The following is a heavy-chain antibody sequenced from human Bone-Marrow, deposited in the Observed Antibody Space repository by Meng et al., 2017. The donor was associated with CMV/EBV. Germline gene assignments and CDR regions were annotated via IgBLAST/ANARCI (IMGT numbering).Heavy chain of an antibody. Sequence: SETLSLTCTVSGGSINSYYWSWIRQPPGKGLEWIGYIYYSGSTNYNPSLESRVTISIDTSKNQFSLKLTSVTAAETAVYYCARDRQLRYYYYYYGMDVWGQGTMVTVSS. D-gene: IGHD5-12*01. CDR2: IYYSGST. V-gene: IGHV4-59*01. J-gene: IGHJ6*02. CDR1: GGSINSYY. CDR3: ARDRQLRYYYYYYGMDV.